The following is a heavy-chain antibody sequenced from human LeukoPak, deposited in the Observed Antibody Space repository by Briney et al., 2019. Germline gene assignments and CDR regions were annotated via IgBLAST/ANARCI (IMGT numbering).Heavy chain of an antibody. Sequence: SETLSLTCTVSGGSISSYYWSWIRQPPGKGLEWIGYIYYSGSTNYNPSLKSRVTISVDTSKNQFSLKLSSVTAADTAVYYCARPMEYGSGSLIWFDPWGQGTLVTVSS. CDR3: ARPMEYGSGSLIWFDP. J-gene: IGHJ5*02. CDR2: IYYSGST. V-gene: IGHV4-59*08. D-gene: IGHD3-10*01. CDR1: GGSISSYY.